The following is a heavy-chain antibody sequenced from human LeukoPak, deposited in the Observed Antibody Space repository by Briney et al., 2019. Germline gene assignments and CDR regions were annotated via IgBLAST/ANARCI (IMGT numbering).Heavy chain of an antibody. J-gene: IGHJ5*02. CDR2: INPSGGST. D-gene: IGHD3-22*01. Sequence: ASVAVSCKASGYTFTSYYMHWVRQAPGQGHEWMGIINPSGGSTSYAQKFQGRVTMTRDTSTSTVYMELSSLRSEDTAVYYCARDVGYYDSSGRPFDPWGQGTLVTVSS. CDR1: GYTFTSYY. CDR3: ARDVGYYDSSGRPFDP. V-gene: IGHV1-46*01.